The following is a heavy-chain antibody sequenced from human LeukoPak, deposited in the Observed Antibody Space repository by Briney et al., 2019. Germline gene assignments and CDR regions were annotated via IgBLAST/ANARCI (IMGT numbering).Heavy chain of an antibody. D-gene: IGHD6-13*01. CDR3: ARELAAADAFDI. CDR1: GFTFSDYY. J-gene: IGHJ3*02. Sequence: PGGSLRLSCAASGFTFSDYYMTWIRQAPGKGLEWVSYLSSSGSTIYYADSVKGRFTISRDNAKNSLYLQMNSLRAEDTAVYYCARELAAADAFDIWGQGTMVTVSS. V-gene: IGHV3-11*04. CDR2: LSSSGSTI.